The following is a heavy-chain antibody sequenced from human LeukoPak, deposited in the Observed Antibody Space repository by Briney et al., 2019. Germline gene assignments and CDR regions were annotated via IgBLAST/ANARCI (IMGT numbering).Heavy chain of an antibody. Sequence: GASVKVSCKASGYTFTGYYMHWMRQAPGQGLEWMGWINPNSGGTNYAQKFQGRVTMTRDTSISTAYMELSRLRSDDTAVYYCARVYNSGNYVDYWGQGTLVTVSS. CDR1: GYTFTGYY. CDR2: INPNSGGT. D-gene: IGHD6-19*01. CDR3: ARVYNSGNYVDY. J-gene: IGHJ4*02. V-gene: IGHV1-2*02.